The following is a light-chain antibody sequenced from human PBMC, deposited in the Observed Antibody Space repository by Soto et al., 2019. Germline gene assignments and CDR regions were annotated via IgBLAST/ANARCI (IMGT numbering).Light chain of an antibody. V-gene: IGLV2-11*01. CDR1: TSDVGGYNY. CDR2: DVS. CDR3: CSYAGYTYG. Sequence: QSALTQPRSVTGSPAQSVHINSTRTTSDVGGYNYVSWYQQHPGKAPKLIIYDVSKRPSGVPYRFSGSKSGNTASLTLSGLQAEDEAEYYCCSYAGYTYGFGTGTKSPS. J-gene: IGLJ1*01.